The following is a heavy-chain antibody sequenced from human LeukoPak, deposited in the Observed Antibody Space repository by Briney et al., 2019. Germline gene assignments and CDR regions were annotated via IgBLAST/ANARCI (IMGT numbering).Heavy chain of an antibody. V-gene: IGHV3-23*01. D-gene: IGHD5-18*01. J-gene: IGHJ4*02. CDR2: ISGGGDII. Sequence: PSETLSLTCTVSGGSISSSSYYWGWVRQAPGKGLEWVSGISGGGDIIYYADSVKGRFTISRDISKNTLYLQMNSLRAEDTAVYYCARGSRYSYDFTGRERTKSRLDYWGQGTLVTVSS. CDR1: GGSISSSSYY. CDR3: ARGSRYSYDFTGRERTKSRLDY.